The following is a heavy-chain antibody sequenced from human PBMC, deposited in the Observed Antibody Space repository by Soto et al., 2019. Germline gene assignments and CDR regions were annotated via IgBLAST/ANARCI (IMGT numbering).Heavy chain of an antibody. J-gene: IGHJ4*02. CDR1: GGTFSRSP. V-gene: IGHV1-69*02. Sequence: QVQLVPSGAEVKKPGSSVNVYCRASGGTFSRSPINWVRQSHGQGLECLGRITPILSIANYALKFPGRVPITAYKSTSTASMELIRLRSEDPAVYYCATQEAYWGQGTLVTVSS. CDR2: ITPILSIA. CDR3: ATQEAY.